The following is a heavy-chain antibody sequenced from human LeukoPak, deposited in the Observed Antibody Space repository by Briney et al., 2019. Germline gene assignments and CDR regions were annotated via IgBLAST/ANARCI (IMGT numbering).Heavy chain of an antibody. D-gene: IGHD6-13*01. Sequence: PSETLSLTCAVYGGSFSGYYWSWIRQPPGKGLEWIGEINHSGSTNYNPSLKSRVTISVDTSKNQFSLKLSSVTAADTAVYYCARAPIAAAGIGWFDPWGQGTLVTVSS. CDR1: GGSFSGYY. J-gene: IGHJ5*02. CDR3: ARAPIAAAGIGWFDP. CDR2: INHSGST. V-gene: IGHV4-34*01.